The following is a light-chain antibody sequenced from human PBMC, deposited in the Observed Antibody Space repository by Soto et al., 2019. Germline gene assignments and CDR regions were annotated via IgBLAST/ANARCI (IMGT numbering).Light chain of an antibody. CDR3: SSYAGGDSFGVI. V-gene: IGLV2-8*01. CDR2: EVS. CDR1: SGDVGGYNY. J-gene: IGLJ2*01. Sequence: QSALTQPPSVSGSPGQSVTISCSGTSGDVGGYNYVSWYQQHPGTAPKLVIYEVSERPSAVPDRFSGSKSGNTASLTVSGLQADDEADYYCSSYAGGDSFGVIFGGGTKLTVL.